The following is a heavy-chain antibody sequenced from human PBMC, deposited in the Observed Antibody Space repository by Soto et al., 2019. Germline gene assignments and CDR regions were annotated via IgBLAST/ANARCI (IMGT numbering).Heavy chain of an antibody. CDR2: ISGSGGST. V-gene: IGHV3-23*01. D-gene: IGHD3-3*01. CDR1: GFTFSSYA. J-gene: IGHJ3*02. CDR3: AKAIFGVVIPPTDAFDI. Sequence: GGFLRLSCGASGFTFSSYAMSLVRQAPGKGLEWVSAISGSGGSTYYADSVKGRFTISRDNSKNTLYLQMNSLRAEDTAVYYCAKAIFGVVIPPTDAFDIWGQGTMVTVSS.